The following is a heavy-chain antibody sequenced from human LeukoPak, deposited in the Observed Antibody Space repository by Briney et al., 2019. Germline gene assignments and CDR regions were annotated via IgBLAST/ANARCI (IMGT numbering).Heavy chain of an antibody. D-gene: IGHD5-18*01. V-gene: IGHV3-20*01. Sequence: GGSLRLSCAASGFTFDDHGMSWVRQAPGKGLEWVSGINWNGGSTGYADSVKGRFTISRDNAKNSLYLQMNSLRAEDTALYHCARGGWYSYDPYYYYGMDVWGQGTTVTVSS. CDR3: ARGGWYSYDPYYYYGMDV. J-gene: IGHJ6*02. CDR1: GFTFDDHG. CDR2: INWNGGST.